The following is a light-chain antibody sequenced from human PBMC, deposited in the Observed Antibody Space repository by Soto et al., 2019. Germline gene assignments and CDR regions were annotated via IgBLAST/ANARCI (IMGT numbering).Light chain of an antibody. CDR3: SSYTSSSTLTV. CDR2: DVS. V-gene: IGLV2-14*01. CDR1: SSDVGAYNY. J-gene: IGLJ2*01. Sequence: QSALTQPASVSGSPGQSITISCTGTSSDVGAYNYVSWYQQHPGKAPKLMIYDVSNRPSGVSNRFSGSKSGNTASLTISGLQVEDEADYYCSSYTSSSTLTVFGGGTKLTVL.